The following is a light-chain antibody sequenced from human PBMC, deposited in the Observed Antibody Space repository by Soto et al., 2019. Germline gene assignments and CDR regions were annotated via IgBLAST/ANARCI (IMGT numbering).Light chain of an antibody. CDR3: QQSYSTPWT. CDR2: AAS. J-gene: IGKJ1*01. V-gene: IGKV1-39*01. Sequence: DIQMTQSPASLSASVGDRVTITCRARQSIRTYLNWYQQKPGKAPNLLIHAASILQSGVPSRFSGSGSGTDFTRTISSLQTYDFATYECQQSYSTPWTFGRGTKVEIK. CDR1: QSIRTY.